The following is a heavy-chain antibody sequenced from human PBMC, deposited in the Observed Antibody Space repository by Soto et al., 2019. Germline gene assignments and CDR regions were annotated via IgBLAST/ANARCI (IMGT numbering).Heavy chain of an antibody. CDR3: AAQWLVLGAFDI. CDR1: GFTFSSYA. D-gene: IGHD6-19*01. Sequence: EVQLLESGGGLVQPGGSLRLSCAAPGFTFSSYAMSWVRQAPGKGLEWVSAISGSGGSTYYADSVKGRFTISRDNSKNTLYLQMNSLRAEDTAVYYCAAQWLVLGAFDIWGQGTMVTVSS. V-gene: IGHV3-23*01. J-gene: IGHJ3*02. CDR2: ISGSGGST.